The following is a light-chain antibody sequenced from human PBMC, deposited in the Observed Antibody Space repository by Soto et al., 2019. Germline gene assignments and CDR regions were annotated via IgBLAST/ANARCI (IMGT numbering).Light chain of an antibody. Sequence: EIVLTQYPDTLSLSPGERATLSCRASQSIRSERLAWYQQKPGQAPRLVIFDASNRASGMPERFSGSGSGTDFTLTIARLEPEDFAVYYCQEYDGAPITFGLGTRLEIK. CDR3: QEYDGAPIT. V-gene: IGKV3-20*01. CDR2: DAS. J-gene: IGKJ5*01. CDR1: QSIRSER.